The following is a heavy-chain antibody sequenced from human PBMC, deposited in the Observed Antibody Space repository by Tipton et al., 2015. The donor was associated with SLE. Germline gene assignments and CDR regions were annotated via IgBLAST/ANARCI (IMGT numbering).Heavy chain of an antibody. D-gene: IGHD6-19*01. CDR3: ARVYSSGWCAH. CDR2: IYHSGST. CDR1: GFTFSSYG. V-gene: IGHV4-38-2*01. J-gene: IGHJ4*02. Sequence: LRLSCAASGFTFSSYGMHWVRQAPGKGLEWIGSIYHSGSTYYNPSLKSRVTISVDTSKNQFSLKLSSVTAADTAVYYCARVYSSGWCAHWGQGTLVTVSP.